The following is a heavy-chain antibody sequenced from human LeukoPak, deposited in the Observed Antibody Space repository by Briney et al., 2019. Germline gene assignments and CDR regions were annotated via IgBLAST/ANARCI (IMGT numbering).Heavy chain of an antibody. Sequence: KTSETLSLTCTVSGGSISSFYWSWIRQPPGKGLEWIGYIYYSGSTNYNPSLKSRVTISVDTSKNQFSLKLSSVTAADTAVYYCARVRPYDALPGIWGQGTLVTVSS. V-gene: IGHV4-59*01. D-gene: IGHD3-3*01. CDR2: IYYSGST. CDR1: GGSISSFY. J-gene: IGHJ4*02. CDR3: ARVRPYDALPGI.